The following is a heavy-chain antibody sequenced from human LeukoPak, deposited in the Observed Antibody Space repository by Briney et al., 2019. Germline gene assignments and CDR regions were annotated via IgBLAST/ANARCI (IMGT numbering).Heavy chain of an antibody. V-gene: IGHV4-59*08. D-gene: IGHD6-13*01. CDR2: IYYSGST. CDR3: AGSYSSSWPDYYYYGMDV. J-gene: IGHJ6*02. Sequence: PSETLSLTCTVSGXSISSYYWSWIRQPPGKGLEWIGYIYYSGSTNYNPSLKSRVTISVDTSKNQFSLKLSSVTAADTAVYYCAGSYSSSWPDYYYYGMDVWGQGTTVTVSS. CDR1: GXSISSYY.